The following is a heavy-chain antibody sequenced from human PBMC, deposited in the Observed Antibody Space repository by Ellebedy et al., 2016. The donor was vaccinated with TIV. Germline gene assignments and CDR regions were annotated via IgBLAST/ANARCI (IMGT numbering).Heavy chain of an antibody. J-gene: IGHJ4*02. D-gene: IGHD6-19*01. CDR3: ARARSSGWLHTPDY. Sequence: AASVKVSCKASGYTFSNYFMHWVRQPPGQGLEWMGIINPDSGSTTYAQKLQGRLTMTRDTSTSTVYMELSSLRSEDTAVYYCARARSSGWLHTPDYWGQGLLVTVSS. CDR1: GYTFSNYF. V-gene: IGHV1-46*04. CDR2: INPDSGST.